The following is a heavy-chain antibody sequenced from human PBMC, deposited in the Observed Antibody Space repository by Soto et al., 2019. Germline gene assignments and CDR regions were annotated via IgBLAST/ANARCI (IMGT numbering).Heavy chain of an antibody. Sequence: SKTLSLTCTVSCATISSGYYYWGWVRQPPGKGLEWIGSIYYSGSTYYNPSLKSRVTMSVDTSKNQFPLNLNSVTAADTAVYYCARHTAGSMAHFGMYAWCQGNTLTISS. D-gene: IGHD2-2*01. CDR1: CATISSGYYY. J-gene: IGHJ6*02. V-gene: IGHV4-39*01. CDR2: IYYSGST. CDR3: ARHTAGSMAHFGMYA.